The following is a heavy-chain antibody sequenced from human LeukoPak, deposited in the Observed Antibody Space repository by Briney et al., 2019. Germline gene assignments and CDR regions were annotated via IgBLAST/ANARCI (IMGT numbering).Heavy chain of an antibody. V-gene: IGHV4-31*03. D-gene: IGHD4-23*01. CDR2: IYYSGST. Sequence: SQTLSLTCTVSGGSISSGGYYWSWIRQHPGKGLEWIGYIYYSGSTYYNPSLKSRVTISVDTSKNQFSLKLSSVTAADTAVYYCARVHGGNLALLDYWGQGTLVTVSS. J-gene: IGHJ4*02. CDR1: GGSISSGGYY. CDR3: ARVHGGNLALLDY.